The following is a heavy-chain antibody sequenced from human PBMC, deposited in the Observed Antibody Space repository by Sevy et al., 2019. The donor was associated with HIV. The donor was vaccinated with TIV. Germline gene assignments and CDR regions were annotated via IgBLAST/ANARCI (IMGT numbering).Heavy chain of an antibody. CDR1: GDSISSYY. D-gene: IGHD6-19*01. V-gene: IGHV4-4*07. CDR3: ARERKQWLIPDY. J-gene: IGHJ4*02. Sequence: SETLSRTCSVSGDSISSYYWSWIRQSAGKGLEWIGRIYTSGNTNYNPSLKSRVTMSLDTSKNQFSLKLSSVTAADTAVYYCARERKQWLIPDYWGQGTLVTVSS. CDR2: IYTSGNT.